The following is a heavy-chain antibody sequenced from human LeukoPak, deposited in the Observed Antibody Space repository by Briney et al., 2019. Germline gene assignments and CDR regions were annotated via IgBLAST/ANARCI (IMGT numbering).Heavy chain of an antibody. CDR1: GGSISSSNW. D-gene: IGHD3-22*01. J-gene: IGHJ4*02. V-gene: IGHV4-4*02. CDR2: IYHSGST. CDR3: ARVAYYSDRSAFAFFDY. Sequence: PSGTLSLTCAVSGGSISSSNWWSWVRPPPGKGLEWIGEIYHSGSTNYNPSLKSRVTISVDKSKNQFSLKLSSVTAADTAVYYCARVAYYSDRSAFAFFDYWGRGTLVTVSS.